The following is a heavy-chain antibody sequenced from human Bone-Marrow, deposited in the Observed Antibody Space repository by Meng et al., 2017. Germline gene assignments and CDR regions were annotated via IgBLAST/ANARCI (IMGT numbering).Heavy chain of an antibody. CDR3: ARGRRGDWWAPNSWFDP. D-gene: IGHD2-21*02. V-gene: IGHV1-2*06. Sequence: QVQLVQSGAGVKKPGASVKGSCKASGYTFTGYYMHWVRQAPGQGLEWMGRINPNSGGTNYAQKFQGRVTMTRDTSISTAYMELSRLRSDDTAVYYCARGRRGDWWAPNSWFDPWGQGTLVTVSS. CDR1: GYTFTGYY. CDR2: INPNSGGT. J-gene: IGHJ5*02.